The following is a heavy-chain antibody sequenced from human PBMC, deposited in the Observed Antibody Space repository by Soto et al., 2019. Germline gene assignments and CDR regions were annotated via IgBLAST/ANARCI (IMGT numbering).Heavy chain of an antibody. CDR2: INHSGST. CDR1: GGSFSGYY. V-gene: IGHV4-34*01. CDR3: ARSQLELYYDFWSGSQSAFDI. D-gene: IGHD3-3*01. Sequence: PSETLSLTCAVYGGSFSGYYRSWIRQPPGKGLEWIGEINHSGSTNYNPSLKSRVTISVDTSKNQFSLKLSSVTAADTAVYYCARSQLELYYDFWSGSQSAFDIWGQGTMVTVSS. J-gene: IGHJ3*02.